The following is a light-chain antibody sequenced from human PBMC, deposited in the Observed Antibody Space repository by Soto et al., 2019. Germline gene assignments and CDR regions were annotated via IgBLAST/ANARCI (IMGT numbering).Light chain of an antibody. J-gene: IGKJ5*01. CDR2: DAS. Sequence: IVLKQSSDTLSLSKRERATLSCRASQTVSTFLAWYQQKPGQAPRLIVYDASKRAPGIPARFIGSGSGTDFTLNIERLEPEDFAVYYCQRYSTSRFTFAQGTRLEIK. V-gene: IGKV3-11*01. CDR1: QTVSTF. CDR3: QRYSTSRFT.